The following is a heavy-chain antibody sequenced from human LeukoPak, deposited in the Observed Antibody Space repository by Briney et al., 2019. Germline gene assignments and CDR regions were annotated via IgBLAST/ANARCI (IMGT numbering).Heavy chain of an antibody. Sequence: GGSLTLSCVASGFTLRSHGMHWVRQAPGKGLEWVALIWYDGTRENYADSVKGRFTISRDLSKNTLNLQMNSLRFDDTAVFYCARDLSFGSLDFRGQGTLVTVSS. CDR1: GFTLRSHG. V-gene: IGHV3-33*01. D-gene: IGHD1-26*01. CDR2: IWYDGTRE. J-gene: IGHJ4*02. CDR3: ARDLSFGSLDF.